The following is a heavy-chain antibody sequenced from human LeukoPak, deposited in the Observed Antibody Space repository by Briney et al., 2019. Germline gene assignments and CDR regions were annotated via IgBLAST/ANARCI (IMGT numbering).Heavy chain of an antibody. Sequence: SETLSLTCTVPGGSISSSSYYWGWIRQPPGKGLEWIGSIYYSGSTYYNPSLKSRVTISVDTSKNQFSLKLSSVTAADTAVYYCARDLRGIQLWYYFDYWGQGTLVTVSS. V-gene: IGHV4-39*07. J-gene: IGHJ4*02. CDR3: ARDLRGIQLWYYFDY. D-gene: IGHD5-18*01. CDR1: GGSISSSSYY. CDR2: IYYSGST.